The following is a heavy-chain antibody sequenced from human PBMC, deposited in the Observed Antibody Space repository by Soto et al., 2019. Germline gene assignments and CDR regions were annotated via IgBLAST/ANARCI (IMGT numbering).Heavy chain of an antibody. J-gene: IGHJ4*03. CDR2: INGPGDDT. CDR1: GFTFHNYA. V-gene: IGHV3-23*01. Sequence: PGGSLRLSCAASGFTFHNYAMSWVRQAPGKGLEWVSSINGPGDDTYYADSVKGRFTISRDNSKNTLYLQMNSLRAEDTALYYCARKEEDDHVWGKSPLDWGQGTLVTV. D-gene: IGHD3-16*01. CDR3: ARKEEDDHVWGKSPLD.